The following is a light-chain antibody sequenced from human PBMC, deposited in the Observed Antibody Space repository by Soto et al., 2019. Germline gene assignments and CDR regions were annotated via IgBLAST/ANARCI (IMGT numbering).Light chain of an antibody. CDR3: QQFNNYPAIT. J-gene: IGKJ5*01. CDR2: DAS. Sequence: AIQLTQSQSSLSASVGDRVTITCRASQGISSALAWYQQKPGKAPKLLIYDASSLESGVPSRFSGSGSGTDFTLTISSLQPEDFATYYCQQFNNYPAITFGQGTRLEI. CDR1: QGISSA. V-gene: IGKV1D-13*01.